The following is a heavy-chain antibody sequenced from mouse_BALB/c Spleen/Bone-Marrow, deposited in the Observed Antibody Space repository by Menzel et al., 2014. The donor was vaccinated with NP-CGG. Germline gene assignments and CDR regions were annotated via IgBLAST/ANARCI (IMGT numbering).Heavy chain of an antibody. D-gene: IGHD4-1*01. Sequence: QVQLQQSGPELVKPGASVKMPCKASGYTFTSYYIHWVKQRPGQGLEWIGWIYPGDGSTKYNEKFKGKTTLTADKSSSTAYMLLSSLTSENSAIYFCARKENWAYAMDYWGQGTSVTVSS. CDR3: ARKENWAYAMDY. CDR1: GYTFTSYY. J-gene: IGHJ4*01. V-gene: IGHV1S56*01. CDR2: IYPGDGST.